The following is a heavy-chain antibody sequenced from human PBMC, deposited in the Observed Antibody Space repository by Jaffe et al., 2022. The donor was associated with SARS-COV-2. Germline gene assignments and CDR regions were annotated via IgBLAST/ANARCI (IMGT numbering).Heavy chain of an antibody. V-gene: IGHV3-15*01. CDR2: IISKTDGGTA. J-gene: IGHJ4*02. Sequence: VQLVESGGGLVKPGGSLTLSCETAGFTFTNAWMSWVRQAPGKGLEWVGRIISKTDGGTADYAAPVKGRFTISRDDSKNTLFLQMNSLKTEDTAVYYCTTWGGTYESFWGQGTLVTVSS. CDR3: TTWGGTYESF. CDR1: GFTFTNAW. D-gene: IGHD1-26*01.